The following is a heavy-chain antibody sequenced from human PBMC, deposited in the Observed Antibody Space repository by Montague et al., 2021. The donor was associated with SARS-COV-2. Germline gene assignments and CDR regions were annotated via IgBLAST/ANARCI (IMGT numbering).Heavy chain of an antibody. V-gene: IGHV4-4*07. CDR3: ARGVVAAPPVVDY. J-gene: IGHJ4*02. Sequence: TSGGTDXNPSLESRVTMSVDTSKNQFSLKVHSVPAADTALYYCARGVVAAPPVVDYWGRGTLV. CDR2: TSGGT. D-gene: IGHD2-15*01.